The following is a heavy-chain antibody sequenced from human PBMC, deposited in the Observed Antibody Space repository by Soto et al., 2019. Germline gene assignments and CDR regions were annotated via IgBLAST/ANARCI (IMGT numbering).Heavy chain of an antibody. V-gene: IGHV3-30*04. CDR3: ARAPDGMDV. J-gene: IGHJ6*01. CDR2: ISYDGRNK. CDR1: FGNYA. Sequence: FGNYAMNWVRQAPGKGLEWVAAISYDGRNKYYADSVKGRYTISRDDSKNTLYLQMNSLRSEDTSMYYCARAPDGMDVWGQGT.